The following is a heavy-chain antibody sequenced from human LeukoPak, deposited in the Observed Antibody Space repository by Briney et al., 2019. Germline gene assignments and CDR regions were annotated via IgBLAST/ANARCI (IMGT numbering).Heavy chain of an antibody. CDR3: ARGRYCSADICSGGDAFDI. CDR1: GDSVSRGGYY. Sequence: SETLSLTCTVSGDSVSRGGYYWSWIRQHPVKGLEWIGYIYSSGSTFYNPSLKSRLALSKDTSKNQFSLNLSSVTAADTAVYYCARGRYCSADICSGGDAFDIWGQGTMVSVSS. D-gene: IGHD2-15*01. J-gene: IGHJ3*02. CDR2: IYSSGST. V-gene: IGHV4-31*03.